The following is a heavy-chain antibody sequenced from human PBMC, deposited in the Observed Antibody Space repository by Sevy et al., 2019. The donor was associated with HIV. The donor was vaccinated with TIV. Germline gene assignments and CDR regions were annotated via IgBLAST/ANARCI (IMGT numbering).Heavy chain of an antibody. V-gene: IGHV3-15*01. CDR1: VFTFSNAW. J-gene: IGHJ6*02. CDR2: IKSKTDGGTT. CDR3: TASRYIVVVPAAIRYYYYGMDV. Sequence: GGSLRLSCAASVFTFSNAWMSWVRQAPGKGLEWVGRIKSKTDGGTTDYAAPVKGRFTISRDDSKNTLYLQMNSLKTEDTAVYYCTASRYIVVVPAAIRYYYYGMDVWGQGTTVTVSS. D-gene: IGHD2-2*02.